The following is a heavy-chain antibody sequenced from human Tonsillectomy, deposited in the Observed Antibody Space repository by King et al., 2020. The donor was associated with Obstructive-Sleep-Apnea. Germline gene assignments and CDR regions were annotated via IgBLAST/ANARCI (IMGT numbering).Heavy chain of an antibody. Sequence: VQLVQSGAEVKKPGASVKVSCKASGYTFTGYYLHWVRQAPGQGLEWMGWINPNSGGTNYAQKFQGRVAMTRDTSISTTYMELNRLRSDDTALYYCARGYWYSGSYYDYWGQGTLVTVSS. CDR3: ARGYWYSGSYYDY. CDR1: GYTFTGYY. J-gene: IGHJ4*02. CDR2: INPNSGGT. V-gene: IGHV1-2*02. D-gene: IGHD1-26*01.